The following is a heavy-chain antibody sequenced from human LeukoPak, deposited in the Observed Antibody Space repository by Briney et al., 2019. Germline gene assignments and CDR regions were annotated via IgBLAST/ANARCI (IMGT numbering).Heavy chain of an antibody. Sequence: ASVKVSCKASGYTCTSYDINWVRQATGQGLEWMGWMNPNSGNTGYAQKFQGRVTITRNTSISTAYMELSSLRSEDTAVYYCARGGQQQLAHYYYYYMDVWGKGTTVTVSS. J-gene: IGHJ6*03. V-gene: IGHV1-8*03. CDR3: ARGGQQQLAHYYYYYMDV. D-gene: IGHD6-13*01. CDR2: MNPNSGNT. CDR1: GYTCTSYD.